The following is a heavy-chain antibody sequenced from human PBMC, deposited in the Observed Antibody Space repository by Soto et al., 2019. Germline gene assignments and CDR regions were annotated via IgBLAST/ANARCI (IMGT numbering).Heavy chain of an antibody. J-gene: IGHJ5*02. Sequence: QVQLQQWGAGLLKPSETLSLTCAVYGGSFSGYYWSWIRQPPGKGLEWIGEINHSGSTNYNPSLKSRVTISEDTSKNQFSLKLSSVTAADTAVYYCARGLNTNGPGTWFDPWGQGTLVTVSS. D-gene: IGHD2-8*01. CDR2: INHSGST. CDR1: GGSFSGYY. V-gene: IGHV4-34*01. CDR3: ARGLNTNGPGTWFDP.